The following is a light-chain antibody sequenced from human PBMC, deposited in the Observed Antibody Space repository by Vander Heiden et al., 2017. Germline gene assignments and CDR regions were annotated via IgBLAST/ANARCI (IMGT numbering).Light chain of an antibody. CDR3: NSRDSSGNHPHVV. V-gene: IGLV3-19*01. CDR1: SLSSHY. J-gene: IGLJ2*01. Sequence: SSELTQDPAVSVALGQTVRLTCQGDSLSSHYASWYQQKPGQAPVLVIYVKNNRPSGIPDRFSGSSSGNTASFTITGAQAEDEADYYCNSRDSSGNHPHVVFGGGTKLTVL. CDR2: VKN.